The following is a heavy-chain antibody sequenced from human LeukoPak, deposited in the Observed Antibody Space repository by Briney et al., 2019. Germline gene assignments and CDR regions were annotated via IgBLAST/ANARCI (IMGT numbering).Heavy chain of an antibody. Sequence: PSETLSLTCTVSGGSVSGYYWTWVRQPPGKGLECIGYIYYSETNYNPSLKSRVNISLDPSKNQLSLKLTSVTAADTAVYYCARRRNWLDPWGQGTLVTVSS. CDR1: GGSVSGYY. CDR2: IYYSET. CDR3: ARRRNWLDP. J-gene: IGHJ5*02. V-gene: IGHV4-59*08.